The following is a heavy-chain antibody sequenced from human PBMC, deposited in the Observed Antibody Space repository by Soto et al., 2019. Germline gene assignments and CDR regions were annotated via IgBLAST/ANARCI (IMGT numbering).Heavy chain of an antibody. D-gene: IGHD3-3*01. CDR2: IYYSGST. CDR1: GGSISSSSYY. Sequence: SETLSLTCTVSGGSISSSSYYWGWIRQPPGKGLEWIGSIYYSGSTYYNPSLKSRVTISVDTSKNQFSLKLSSVTAADTAVYYCARLWSVESGYSHFEYWGQGTLVTVSS. V-gene: IGHV4-39*07. J-gene: IGHJ4*02. CDR3: ARLWSVESGYSHFEY.